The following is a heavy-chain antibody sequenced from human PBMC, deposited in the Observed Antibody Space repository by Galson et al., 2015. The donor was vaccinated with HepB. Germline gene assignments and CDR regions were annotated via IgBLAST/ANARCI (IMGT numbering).Heavy chain of an antibody. CDR1: GFTFSDYY. J-gene: IGHJ4*02. V-gene: IGHV3-11*06. CDR3: ARDRHSYGHYYFDY. CDR2: ISSSSSYT. Sequence: SLRLSCAASGFTFSDYYMSWIRQAPGKGLEWVSYISSSSSYTNYADSVKGRFTISRDNAKNSLYLQMNSLRAEDTAVYYCARDRHSYGHYYFDYWGQGTLVTVSS. D-gene: IGHD5-18*01.